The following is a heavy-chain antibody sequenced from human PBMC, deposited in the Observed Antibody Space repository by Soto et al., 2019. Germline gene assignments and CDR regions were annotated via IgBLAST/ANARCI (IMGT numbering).Heavy chain of an antibody. V-gene: IGHV3-23*01. CDR3: AAEFGANLYPLYSHDAFDI. CDR2: ISGSGGST. D-gene: IGHD2-2*02. J-gene: IGHJ3*02. Sequence: PGGSLRLSCAASGFTFSSYAMSWVRQAPGKGLEWASAISGSGGSTYYADSVKGRFTISRDNSKNTLYLQMNSLRAEDTAVYYCAAEFGANLYPLYSHDAFDIWGQGTMVTVSS. CDR1: GFTFSSYA.